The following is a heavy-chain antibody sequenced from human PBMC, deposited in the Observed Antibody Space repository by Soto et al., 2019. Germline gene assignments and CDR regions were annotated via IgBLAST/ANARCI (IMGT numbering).Heavy chain of an antibody. Sequence: QVQLVQSGAEVKKPGASVKVSCKASGYTFTNYGITWVRQAPGQGLEWMGWVSAYNGNTNDAQKVQGRVTMTKDTSTSTAYMELRSLRSDDSAMYYCARYGREEYFDFYGLGVWGQGTTVTVSS. CDR1: GYTFTNYG. CDR2: VSAYNGNT. V-gene: IGHV1-18*01. CDR3: ARYGREEYFDFYGLGV. J-gene: IGHJ6*02. D-gene: IGHD3-9*01.